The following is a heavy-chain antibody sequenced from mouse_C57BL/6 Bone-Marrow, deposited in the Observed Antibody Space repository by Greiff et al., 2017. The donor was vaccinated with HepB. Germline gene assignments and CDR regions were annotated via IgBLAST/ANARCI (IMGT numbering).Heavy chain of an antibody. D-gene: IGHD2-14*01. CDR2: ISSGSSTI. Sequence: EVKVVESGGGLVKPGGSLKLSCAASGFTFSDYGMHWVRQAPEKGLEWVAYISSGSSTIYYADTVKGRFTISRDNAKNTLFLQMTSLRSEDTAMYYCARWYVSPFDYWGQGTTLTVSS. CDR1: GFTFSDYG. V-gene: IGHV5-17*01. CDR3: ARWYVSPFDY. J-gene: IGHJ2*01.